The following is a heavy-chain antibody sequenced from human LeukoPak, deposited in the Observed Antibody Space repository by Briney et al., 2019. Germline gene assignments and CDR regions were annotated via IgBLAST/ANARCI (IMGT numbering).Heavy chain of an antibody. J-gene: IGHJ4*02. V-gene: IGHV3-53*01. CDR2: IYSGGST. D-gene: IGHD1-26*01. CDR1: GFTVSSNY. CDR3: ARTSVVGAIDY. Sequence: GGSLRLSCAASGFTVSSNYMSWVRQAPGKGLEWVSVIYSGGSTYYADSVKGRFTISRDNAKNSLYLQMNSLRAEDTAVYYCARTSVVGAIDYWGQGTLVTVSS.